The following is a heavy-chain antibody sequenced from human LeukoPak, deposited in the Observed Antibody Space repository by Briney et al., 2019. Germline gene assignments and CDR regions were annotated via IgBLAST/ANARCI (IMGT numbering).Heavy chain of an antibody. CDR1: GFTFSSYG. CDR3: ARDDLACCGGDCYPYFDP. D-gene: IGHD2-21*02. V-gene: IGHV3-33*01. J-gene: IGHJ5*02. Sequence: QTGGSLRLSCAASGFTFSSYGMHWVRQAPGKGLEWVAVIWYDGSNKYYADSVKGRFTISRDNSKNTLYLQMNSLRAEDTAVYYCARDDLACCGGDCYPYFDPWGQGTLVTVSS. CDR2: IWYDGSNK.